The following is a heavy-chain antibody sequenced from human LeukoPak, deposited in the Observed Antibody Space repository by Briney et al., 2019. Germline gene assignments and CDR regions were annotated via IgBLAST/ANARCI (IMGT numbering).Heavy chain of an antibody. D-gene: IGHD5-24*01. CDR3: TRDQMNY. CDR2: IFSNGDT. Sequence: GGTLRLSCTASEFTVSRNYMLWVRQAPGKGLEWVSLIFSNGDTHYADSVKGRFTISRDTSKNTVSLQMNSLRVEDTAMYYCTRDQMNYWGQGTLVTVSS. CDR1: EFTVSRNY. V-gene: IGHV3-53*01. J-gene: IGHJ4*02.